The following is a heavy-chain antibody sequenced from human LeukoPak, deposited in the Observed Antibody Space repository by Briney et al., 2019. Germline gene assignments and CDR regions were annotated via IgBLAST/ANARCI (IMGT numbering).Heavy chain of an antibody. CDR1: GGSISSYY. V-gene: IGHV4-59*01. CDR3: ARTTEGYCRGGSCYYFYYYMDV. D-gene: IGHD2-15*01. Sequence: PSETLSLTCTVSGGSISSYYWSWIRQPPGKGLEWIGFIYYSGGSNYNPSLKSRVTISVDTSKNQFSLKLSSVTAADTAVYYCARTTEGYCRGGSCYYFYYYMDVWGKGTTVTVSS. J-gene: IGHJ6*03. CDR2: IYYSGGS.